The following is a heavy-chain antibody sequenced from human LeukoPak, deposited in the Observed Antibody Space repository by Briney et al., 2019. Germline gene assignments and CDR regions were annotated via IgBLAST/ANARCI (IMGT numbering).Heavy chain of an antibody. Sequence: GGSLRLSCAASGFTVSSNYMSWVRQAPGKGLEWVSVIYSGGSTYYADSVKGRFTISRDNSKNTLYLQMNSLRAEDTAVYYCARDWSRRRIAAAGHDYWGQGTLVTVSS. CDR2: IYSGGST. CDR1: GFTVSSNY. J-gene: IGHJ4*02. V-gene: IGHV3-66*01. D-gene: IGHD6-13*01. CDR3: ARDWSRRRIAAAGHDY.